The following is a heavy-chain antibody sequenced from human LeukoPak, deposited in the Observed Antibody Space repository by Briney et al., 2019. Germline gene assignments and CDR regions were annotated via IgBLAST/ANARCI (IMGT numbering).Heavy chain of an antibody. Sequence: PSETLSLTCAVYGGSFSGYYWSWIRQPPGKGLEWIGEINHSGSTNYNPSLKSRVTISVDTSKSQFSLKLSSVTAADTAVYYCARDGGFKPRGWYADYYYYGMDVWGQGTTVTVSS. V-gene: IGHV4-34*01. D-gene: IGHD6-19*01. CDR2: INHSGST. CDR1: GGSFSGYY. J-gene: IGHJ6*02. CDR3: ARDGGFKPRGWYADYYYYGMDV.